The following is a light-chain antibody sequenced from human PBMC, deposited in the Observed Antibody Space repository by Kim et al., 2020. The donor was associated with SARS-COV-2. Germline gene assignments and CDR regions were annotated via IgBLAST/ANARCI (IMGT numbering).Light chain of an antibody. Sequence: ASVGDSVTITCRASQSVTTWLAWYQQKPGQAPKLLIYEASSLQNGVPPRFSGSGSGTEFALTISSLQPEDFATYNCQQYDAYPRTFGQGTKVDIK. CDR1: QSVTTW. CDR2: EAS. J-gene: IGKJ1*01. CDR3: QQYDAYPRT. V-gene: IGKV1-5*03.